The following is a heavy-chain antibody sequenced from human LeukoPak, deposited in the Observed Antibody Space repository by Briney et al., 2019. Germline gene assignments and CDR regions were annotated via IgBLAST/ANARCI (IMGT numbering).Heavy chain of an antibody. D-gene: IGHD1-26*01. J-gene: IGHJ4*02. CDR2: INNSGGRT. V-gene: IGHV3-23*01. CDR1: GFTFSSYG. Sequence: GGSLRLSCAASGFTFSSYGMSWVGQAPGKGVEWVSGINNSGGRTYYADSVKGRFTISRDNSKSTLYLQMNSLTAEDTAIYYCAKRFPPVGATLQYFFDYWGQGTLVTVSS. CDR3: AKRFPPVGATLQYFFDY.